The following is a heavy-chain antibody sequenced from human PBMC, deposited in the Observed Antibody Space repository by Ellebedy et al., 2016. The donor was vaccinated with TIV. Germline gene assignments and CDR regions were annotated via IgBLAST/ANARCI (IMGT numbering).Heavy chain of an antibody. CDR3: SRGSYLSRHSLDV. J-gene: IGHJ6*02. CDR1: GFTFSKHD. CDR2: TSYDDSVK. Sequence: GESLKISCAASGFTFSKHDMHWVRQAPGKGLEWVALTSYDDSVKYYADSVKGRFTISRDNSKNTLYLQMNSLTDEDTALYFCSRGSYLSRHSLDVWGQGTTVTVSS. V-gene: IGHV3-30*19. D-gene: IGHD5-18*01.